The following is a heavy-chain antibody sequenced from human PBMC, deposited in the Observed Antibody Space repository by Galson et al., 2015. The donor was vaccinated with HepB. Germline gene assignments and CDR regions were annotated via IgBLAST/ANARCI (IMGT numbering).Heavy chain of an antibody. Sequence: SETLSLTCTVSGGSISSYYWSWIRQPPGKGLEWIGYIYYSGSTNYDPSLKSRVTISVDTSKNQFSLKLSSVTAADTAVYYCARLSCSSTSCTRYYYYYYGMDVWGQGTTVTVSS. V-gene: IGHV4-59*08. CDR2: IYYSGST. CDR3: ARLSCSSTSCTRYYYYYYGMDV. D-gene: IGHD2-2*01. CDR1: GGSISSYY. J-gene: IGHJ6*02.